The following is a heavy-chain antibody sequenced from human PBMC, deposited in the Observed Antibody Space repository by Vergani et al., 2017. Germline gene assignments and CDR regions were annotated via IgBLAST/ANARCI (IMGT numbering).Heavy chain of an antibody. CDR3: ASLSGYSYDFDY. CDR2: INSDGSST. J-gene: IGHJ4*02. Sequence: EVQLVESGGGLVQPGGSLRLSCAASGFTFSSYWMHWVRQAPGKGLVWVSRINSDGSSTSYADSVKGRFTISRDNAKNTLYLQMNSLRAEDTAVYYCASLSGYSYDFDYWCQGTLVTVSS. V-gene: IGHV3-74*01. CDR1: GFTFSSYW. D-gene: IGHD5-18*01.